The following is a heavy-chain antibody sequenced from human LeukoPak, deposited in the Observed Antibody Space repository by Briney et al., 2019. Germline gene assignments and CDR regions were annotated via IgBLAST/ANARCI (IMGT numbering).Heavy chain of an antibody. CDR1: GFTFSSYA. D-gene: IGHD3-9*01. J-gene: IGHJ4*02. CDR3: AREDPGGYDILTGYLIDY. V-gene: IGHV3-30-3*01. Sequence: GRSLRLSCAASGFTFSSYAMHWVRQAPGKGLEWVAVISYDGSNKYYADSVKGRFTISRDNSKNTLYLQMNSLRAEDTAVYYCAREDPGGYDILTGYLIDYWGQGTLVTVSS. CDR2: ISYDGSNK.